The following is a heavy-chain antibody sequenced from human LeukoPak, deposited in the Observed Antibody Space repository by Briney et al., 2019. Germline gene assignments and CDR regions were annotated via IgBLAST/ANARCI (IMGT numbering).Heavy chain of an antibody. CDR2: ISGSGGST. J-gene: IGHJ4*02. D-gene: IGHD4-23*01. CDR3: AGDAQPGGNVDY. Sequence: PGGSLRLSCAASGFTFSSYAMSWVRQAPGKGLEWVSAISGSGGSTYYADSVKGRFTISRDDAKNSLYLQMNSLRAEDTAVYYCAGDAQPGGNVDYWGQGTLVTVSS. V-gene: IGHV3-23*01. CDR1: GFTFSSYA.